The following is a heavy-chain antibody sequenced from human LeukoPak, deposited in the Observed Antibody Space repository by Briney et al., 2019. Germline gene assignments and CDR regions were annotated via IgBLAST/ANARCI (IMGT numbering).Heavy chain of an antibody. CDR2: INAGNGNT. CDR3: ARFSFFLEWLLPDY. V-gene: IGHV1-3*01. J-gene: IGHJ4*02. Sequence: GASVKVSCKASGYTFTSYAMHWVRQAPGQRLERMGWINAGNGNTKYSQKFQGRVTITRDTSASTAYMELSSLRSEVTAVYYCARFSFFLEWLLPDYWGQGTLVTVSS. CDR1: GYTFTSYA. D-gene: IGHD3-3*01.